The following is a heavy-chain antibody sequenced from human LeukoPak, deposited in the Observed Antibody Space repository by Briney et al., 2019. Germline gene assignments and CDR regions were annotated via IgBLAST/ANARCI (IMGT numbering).Heavy chain of an antibody. D-gene: IGHD6-13*01. CDR1: GYTFTGYY. V-gene: IGHV1-2*02. Sequence: ASVKVSCKASGYTFTGYYMHWVRQAPGQGLEWMGWINPNSGGTNYAQKFQGRVTMTRDTSISTAYMELSRLRSDDTAVYYCARDGYSRSISGAIDYWGQGALVTVSS. J-gene: IGHJ4*02. CDR2: INPNSGGT. CDR3: ARDGYSRSISGAIDY.